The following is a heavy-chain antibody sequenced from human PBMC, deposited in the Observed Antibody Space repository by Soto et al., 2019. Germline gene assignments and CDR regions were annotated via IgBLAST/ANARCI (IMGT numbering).Heavy chain of an antibody. Sequence: EVQLVESGGGLVQPGGSLRLSCAASGFTFSDYSMNWVRQAPGKGLEWVSYFSRSSSAIYYADSVKGRFTISRDNVKNSLYLPMNSLRDEDTAVYYCARDGYGTNGLCYTYFFDYWGQGTLVTVSS. CDR3: ARDGYGTNGLCYTYFFDY. J-gene: IGHJ4*02. V-gene: IGHV3-48*02. D-gene: IGHD2-8*01. CDR2: FSRSSSAI. CDR1: GFTFSDYS.